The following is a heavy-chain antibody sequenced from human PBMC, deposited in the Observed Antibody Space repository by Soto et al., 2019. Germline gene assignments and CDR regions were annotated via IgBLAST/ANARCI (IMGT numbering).Heavy chain of an antibody. J-gene: IGHJ3*02. CDR3: AKPSGSGAFDI. CDR1: GFTFSSYG. V-gene: IGHV3-30*18. CDR2: ILYDGSNK. Sequence: QVQLVESGGGVVQPGRSLRLSCAASGFTFSSYGMHWVRQAPGKGLEWVAVILYDGSNKYYADSVKGRFTISRDNSKNTLYLQMNSLRAEDTAVYYCAKPSGSGAFDIWGQGTMVTVSS. D-gene: IGHD1-26*01.